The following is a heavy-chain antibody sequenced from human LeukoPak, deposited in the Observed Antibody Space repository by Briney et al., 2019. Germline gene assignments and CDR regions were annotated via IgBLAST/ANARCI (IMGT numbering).Heavy chain of an antibody. CDR2: ISSDGRST. CDR1: GFTFSSYW. D-gene: IGHD3-22*01. J-gene: IGHJ4*02. V-gene: IGHV3-74*01. Sequence: GGSLRLSCAASGFTFSSYWMHWVRQAPGKGLVWVSRISSDGRSTSYADSVKGRFTISGDNAKNTLYLQMNSLRAEDTAVYYCARSMIFPPDSFDYWGQGALVTVSS. CDR3: ARSMIFPPDSFDY.